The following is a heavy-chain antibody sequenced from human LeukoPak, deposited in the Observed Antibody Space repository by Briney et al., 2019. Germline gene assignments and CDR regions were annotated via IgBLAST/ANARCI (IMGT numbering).Heavy chain of an antibody. D-gene: IGHD3-16*02. CDR2: IYYSGST. J-gene: IGHJ3*02. CDR1: GGSISSGGYY. V-gene: IGHV4-31*03. Sequence: SETLSLTCTVSGGSISSGGYYWSWIRQHPGKGLEWIVYIYYSGSTYYNPSLKSRVTISVDTSKNQFSLKLSSVTAADTAVYYCASFPMITFGGVIVTDAFDIWGQGTMVTVSS. CDR3: ASFPMITFGGVIVTDAFDI.